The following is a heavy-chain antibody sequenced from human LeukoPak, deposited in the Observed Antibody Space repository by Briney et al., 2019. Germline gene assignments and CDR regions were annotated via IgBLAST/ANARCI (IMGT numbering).Heavy chain of an antibody. CDR3: ASWPVGWYGEDS. D-gene: IGHD6-19*01. J-gene: IGHJ4*02. Sequence: PGTSLRLSCAATGLSVSSNFMSWVRQAPGKGLEWVSVIYGGGSTYYADSVKGRFTISRDTPKNTLYLHMNSLRVEDTAVYYCASWPVGWYGEDSWGQGTLVTVSS. CDR2: IYGGGST. CDR1: GLSVSSNF. V-gene: IGHV3-53*01.